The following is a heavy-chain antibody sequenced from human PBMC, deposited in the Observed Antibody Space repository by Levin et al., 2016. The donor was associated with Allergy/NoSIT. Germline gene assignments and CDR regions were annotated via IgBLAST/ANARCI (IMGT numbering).Heavy chain of an antibody. CDR3: ARERIQLWSGNFDY. J-gene: IGHJ4*02. V-gene: IGHV4-4*07. D-gene: IGHD5-18*01. CDR2: IYTSGST. Sequence: WIRQPPGKGLEWIGRIYTSGSTNYNPSLKSRVTMSVDTSKNQFSLKLSSVTAADTAVYYCARERIQLWSGNFDYWGQGTLVTVSS.